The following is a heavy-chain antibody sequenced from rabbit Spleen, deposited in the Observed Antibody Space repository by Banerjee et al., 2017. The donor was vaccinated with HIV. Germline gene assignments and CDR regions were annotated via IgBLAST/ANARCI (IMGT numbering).Heavy chain of an antibody. J-gene: IGHJ4*01. V-gene: IGHV1S47*01. D-gene: IGHD4-2*01. Sequence: QEQLLESGGGLVQPGGSLKLSCKASGFDFSNYGMSWIRQAPGKGLEWIGYIDPVFGTTYYASWVNGRFTISSHNAQNTLYLQLNSLTAADTATYFCVRDGVVTGMYPFNLWGQGTLVTVS. CDR1: GFDFSNYG. CDR2: IDPVFGTT. CDR3: VRDGVVTGMYPFNL.